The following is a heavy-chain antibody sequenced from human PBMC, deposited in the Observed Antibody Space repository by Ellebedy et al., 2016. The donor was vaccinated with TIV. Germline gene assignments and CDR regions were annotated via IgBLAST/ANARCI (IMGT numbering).Heavy chain of an antibody. V-gene: IGHV3-7*01. CDR2: TKQDGSEK. CDR3: ARGGNWDIDY. Sequence: PGGSLRLSCAASGFTFSTYWMGWVRQAAGKGLEWVANTKQDGSEKYYVDSVMGRFTIARDNAKNSLYLQMNSLRAEDTAVYYCARGGNWDIDYWGQGILVTVSS. CDR1: GFTFSTYW. J-gene: IGHJ4*02. D-gene: IGHD7-27*01.